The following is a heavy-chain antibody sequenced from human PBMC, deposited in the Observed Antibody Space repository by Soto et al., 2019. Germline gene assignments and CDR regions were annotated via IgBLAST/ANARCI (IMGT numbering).Heavy chain of an antibody. CDR1: GGSISSYY. J-gene: IGHJ4*02. D-gene: IGHD1-26*01. CDR2: IYYSGST. CDR3: ASIRVGAIVY. V-gene: IGHV4-59*01. Sequence: SETLSHTCTVSGGSISSYYWSWIRQPPGKGLEWIGYIYYSGSTNYNPSLKSRVTISVDTSKNQFSLKLSSVTAADTAVYYCASIRVGAIVYWGQGTLVTVSS.